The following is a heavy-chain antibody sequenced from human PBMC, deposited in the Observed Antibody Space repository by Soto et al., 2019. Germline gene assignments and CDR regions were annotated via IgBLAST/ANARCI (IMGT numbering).Heavy chain of an antibody. CDR3: ARDAQNYYDSSGYYPNWFDP. CDR2: ISSSSSTI. Sequence: GGSLRLSCAASGFTFSSYSMXWVRQAPGKGLEWVSYISSSSSTIYYADSVKGRFTISRDNAKNSLYLQMNSLRDEDTAVYYCARDAQNYYDSSGYYPNWFDPWGQGTLVTVSS. J-gene: IGHJ5*02. D-gene: IGHD3-22*01. CDR1: GFTFSSYS. V-gene: IGHV3-48*02.